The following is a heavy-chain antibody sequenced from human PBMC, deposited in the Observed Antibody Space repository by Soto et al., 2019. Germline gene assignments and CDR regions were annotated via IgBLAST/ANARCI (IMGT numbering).Heavy chain of an antibody. V-gene: IGHV3-74*01. CDR1: GFTFSSYW. Sequence: HLGGSVRLSCAASGFTFSSYWMHWVRQAPGKGLVWVSRINSDGSSTSYADSVKGRFTISRDNAKNTLYLQMNSLRAEDTAVYYCARSGPTWGFDPWGQGTLVTVSS. J-gene: IGHJ5*02. CDR2: INSDGSST. D-gene: IGHD5-12*01. CDR3: ARSGPTWGFDP.